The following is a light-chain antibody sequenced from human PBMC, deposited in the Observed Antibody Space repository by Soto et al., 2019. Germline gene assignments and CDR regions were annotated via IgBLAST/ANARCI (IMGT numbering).Light chain of an antibody. CDR1: QGISSY. Sequence: EIQLTHSPSSLSASVGGGVPITRRASQGISSYLAWYQQKPGKAPNLLIYDASTLHSGVPSRFNGGGSGTDCTLTISSLQPEDVATYYCQQVNVYPSTLCGGTKVDIK. V-gene: IGKV1-9*01. CDR3: QQVNVYPST. J-gene: IGKJ4*01. CDR2: DAS.